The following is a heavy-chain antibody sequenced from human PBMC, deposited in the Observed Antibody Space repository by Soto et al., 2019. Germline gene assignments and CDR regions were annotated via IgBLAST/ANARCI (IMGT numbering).Heavy chain of an antibody. Sequence: KPGGSLRLSCAASGFTFSSYSMNWVRQAPGKGLEWVSSISSSSSYIYYADSVKGRFTISRDNAKNSLYLQMNSLRAEDTAVYYCARQWVYDFWSGWDAFDIWGQGTMVTVSS. J-gene: IGHJ3*02. CDR2: ISSSSSYI. CDR1: GFTFSSYS. CDR3: ARQWVYDFWSGWDAFDI. V-gene: IGHV3-21*01. D-gene: IGHD3-3*01.